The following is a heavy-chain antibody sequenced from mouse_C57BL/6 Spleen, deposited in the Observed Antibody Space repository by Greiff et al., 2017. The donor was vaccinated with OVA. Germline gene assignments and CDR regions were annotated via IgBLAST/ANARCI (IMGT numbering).Heavy chain of an antibody. CDR1: GFNIQDYY. CDR3: TARYYGSRGYFDV. D-gene: IGHD1-1*01. V-gene: IGHV14-1*01. Sequence: VQLKESGAELVRPGASVKLSFTASGFNIQDYYMPWVKQRPEQGLEWIGRIDPEDGDTEYAPKFQGKATMTADTSSNTAYLQLSSLTSEDTAVYYCTARYYGSRGYFDVWSTGTTVTVSS. CDR2: IDPEDGDT. J-gene: IGHJ1*03.